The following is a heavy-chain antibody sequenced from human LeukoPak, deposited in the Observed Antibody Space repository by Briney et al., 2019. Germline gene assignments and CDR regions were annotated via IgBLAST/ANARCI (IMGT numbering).Heavy chain of an antibody. CDR3: ARVDYYDSIGYYHYFDY. D-gene: IGHD3-22*01. CDR2: IFYSGCN. CDR1: GGPINSYY. Sequence: PSETLSLTCTVCGGPINSYYWSWIRQPPGKGLEWIVYIFYSGCNNYNPFLKSRVNISVDTSKNQFSLTLSSVKASDTAGYLWARVDYYDSIGYYHYFDYWGQGTLVTVSS. J-gene: IGHJ4*02. V-gene: IGHV4-59*01.